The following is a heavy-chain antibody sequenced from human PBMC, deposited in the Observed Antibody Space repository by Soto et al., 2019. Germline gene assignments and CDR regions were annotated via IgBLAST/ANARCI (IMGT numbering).Heavy chain of an antibody. CDR2: IYHSGST. Sequence: QLQLQESGSGLVKPSQTLSLTCAVSVGSISSGCYSWSWLRQPPGKGLEWIGYIYHSGSTYYNPPLRSRVTISVARSKNQFSLKLSSVTAADTAVYYCARAPDYWGQGTLVTVSS. CDR1: VGSISSGCYS. J-gene: IGHJ4*02. CDR3: ARAPDY. V-gene: IGHV4-30-2*01.